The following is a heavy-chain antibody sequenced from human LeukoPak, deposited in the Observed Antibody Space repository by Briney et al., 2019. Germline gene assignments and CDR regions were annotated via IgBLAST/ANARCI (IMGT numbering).Heavy chain of an antibody. CDR2: IYYSGTT. CDR3: ARVRQYCTNGVCFYTRFDY. CDR1: GDSISSYY. J-gene: IGHJ4*02. V-gene: IGHV4-59*01. D-gene: IGHD2-8*01. Sequence: SETLSLTCSVSGDSISSYYWSWIRQPPGKGLEWIGSIYYSGTTNYNPSLKSRVTISVDTSKNQFSLKLSSVTAADTAVYYCARVRQYCTNGVCFYTRFDYWGQGTLVTVSS.